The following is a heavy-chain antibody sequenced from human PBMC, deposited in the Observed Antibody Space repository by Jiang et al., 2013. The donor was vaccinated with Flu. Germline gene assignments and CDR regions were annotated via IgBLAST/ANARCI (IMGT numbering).Heavy chain of an antibody. CDR2: IWYDGSKK. Sequence: SGGGVVQPGMSLRLSCAASGFTFSRYGMHWVRQAPGKGLEWVAIIWYDGSKKFYTDSVTGRFTISRDNSNNTVYLQMDSLRAEDTAVYYCARDNDADWYFDLWGRGTLVTVSS. V-gene: IGHV3-33*01. CDR1: GFTFSRYG. D-gene: IGHD1-1*01. J-gene: IGHJ2*01. CDR3: ARDNDADWYFDL.